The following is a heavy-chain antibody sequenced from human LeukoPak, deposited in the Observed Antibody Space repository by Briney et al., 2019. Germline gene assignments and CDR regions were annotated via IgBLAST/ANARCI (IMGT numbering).Heavy chain of an antibody. CDR2: ISPNSGDP. Sequence: GALGKFSCKASGYTFTAYHMHWAGRAPVQGLEEMERISPNSGDPTYAQKFQGRVTMTRATSISPAYMELSRLRSDDTAVYYCARDYRSSTSCLFDYWGQGTLVSVSS. CDR1: GYTFTAYH. J-gene: IGHJ4*02. V-gene: IGHV1-2*06. D-gene: IGHD2-2*01. CDR3: ARDYRSSTSCLFDY.